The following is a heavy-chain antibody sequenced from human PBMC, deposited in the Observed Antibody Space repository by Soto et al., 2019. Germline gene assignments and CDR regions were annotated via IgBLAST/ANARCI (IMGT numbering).Heavy chain of an antibody. CDR1: CGSFSGYY. V-gene: IGHV4-34*01. J-gene: IGHJ4*02. CDR2: INHSGST. CDR3: ARNKITGLFDY. Sequence: SETLSLTCAVYCGSFSGYYWTWIRQPPGTGLEWIGEINHSGSTNYNPSLKSRVTISVDTSKNQFSLQLTSVTAADTAVYYCARNKITGLFDYWGKGTLVTVCS. D-gene: IGHD2-8*02.